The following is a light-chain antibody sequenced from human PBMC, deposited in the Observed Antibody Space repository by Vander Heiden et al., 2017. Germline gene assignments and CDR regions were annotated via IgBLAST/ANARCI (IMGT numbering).Light chain of an antibody. CDR2: VAS. J-gene: IGKJ2*01. Sequence: DIHMTQSPSTLSASIGDRVTMTCRASQTISNWLAWYQQKPGKAPKVLIYVASKLDRGVPSRFSGSGSGTEFTLTSDSRQHDDFANYYFQQAHSFYTFGQGTKLEIK. CDR3: QQAHSFYT. V-gene: IGKV1-5*03. CDR1: QTISNW.